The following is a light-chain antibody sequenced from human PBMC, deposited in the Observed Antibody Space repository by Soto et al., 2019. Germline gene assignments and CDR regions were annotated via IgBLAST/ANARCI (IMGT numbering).Light chain of an antibody. CDR3: CSYAGSSTFVV. V-gene: IGLV2-23*03. Sequence: QSALTQPASVSGSPGQSITISCAGTSSDVGSYNFVSWYQQHPGKAPKLMIYEGNKRPSGVSNRFSGSKSGNTACLTISGLQAADEADYYCCSYAGSSTFVVFGGGTKLTVL. J-gene: IGLJ2*01. CDR2: EGN. CDR1: SSDVGSYNF.